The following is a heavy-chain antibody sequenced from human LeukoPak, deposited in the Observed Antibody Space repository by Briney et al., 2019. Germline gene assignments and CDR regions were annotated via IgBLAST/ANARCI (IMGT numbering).Heavy chain of an antibody. Sequence: APVKVSCKASGYTFTGYYMHWVRQAPGQGLEWLGWINPKSGAADYAQQFRGRVTMTRDMSINTDYMEMKRVTSDDTAVYYCARGAEAETSPLDFWGQGTLVIVS. CDR2: INPKSGAA. CDR1: GYTFTGYY. V-gene: IGHV1-2*02. CDR3: ARGAEAETSPLDF. J-gene: IGHJ4*02. D-gene: IGHD6-13*01.